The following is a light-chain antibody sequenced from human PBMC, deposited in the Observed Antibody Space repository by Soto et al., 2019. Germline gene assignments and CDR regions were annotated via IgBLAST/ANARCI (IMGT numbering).Light chain of an antibody. CDR3: QQSYSTPYT. CDR2: AIS. V-gene: IGKV1-39*01. CDR1: QSITNY. Sequence: DIQMTQSPSSLPASVGDRVTITCRASQSITNYLNWYQQKPGKAPKLLMYAISTLQSGVPSRFGGSGSGTEFTLTISSLQPDDFATYYCQQSYSTPYTFGQGTKVDIK. J-gene: IGKJ2*01.